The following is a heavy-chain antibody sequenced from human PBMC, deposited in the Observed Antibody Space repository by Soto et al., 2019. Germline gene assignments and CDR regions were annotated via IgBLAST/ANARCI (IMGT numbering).Heavy chain of an antibody. D-gene: IGHD2-15*01. Sequence: SETLSLTCAVYGGSFSGYYWSWIRQPPGKGLEWIGEINHSGSTNYNPSLKSRVTISVDTSKNQFSLKLSSVTAADTAVYYCARGRRGSCYLDVWGKGTTVTVSS. V-gene: IGHV4-34*01. CDR3: ARGRRGSCYLDV. J-gene: IGHJ6*03. CDR2: INHSGST. CDR1: GGSFSGYY.